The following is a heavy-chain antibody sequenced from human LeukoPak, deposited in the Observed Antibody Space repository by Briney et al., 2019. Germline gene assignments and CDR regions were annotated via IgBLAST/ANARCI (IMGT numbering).Heavy chain of an antibody. CDR3: ARDPALLWFGALLD. V-gene: IGHV3-30*04. J-gene: IGHJ4*02. D-gene: IGHD3-10*01. CDR2: ISYDGSNK. Sequence: GGYLRLSCAASGFTFSSYAMHWVRQAPGKGLEWVAVISYDGSNKYYADSVKGRFTISRDNSKNSLYLQRNSLGCEDTARYYSARDPALLWFGALLDWGQKTLVTVSS. CDR1: GFTFSSYA.